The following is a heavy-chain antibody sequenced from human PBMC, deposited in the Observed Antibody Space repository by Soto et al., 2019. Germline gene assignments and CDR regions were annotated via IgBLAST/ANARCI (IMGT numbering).Heavy chain of an antibody. D-gene: IGHD3-16*01. Sequence: LRLSCAASGFTFSYYAISWVRQAPGKGLELVSAISGSGDSTYYADSVKGRFTVSRDNSKNTLFLQMNSLRAEDTAVYYCAKVVWGGDAYNDCWGQGTVVTVSS. CDR3: AKVVWGGDAYNDC. CDR2: ISGSGDST. J-gene: IGHJ4*02. CDR1: GFTFSYYA. V-gene: IGHV3-23*01.